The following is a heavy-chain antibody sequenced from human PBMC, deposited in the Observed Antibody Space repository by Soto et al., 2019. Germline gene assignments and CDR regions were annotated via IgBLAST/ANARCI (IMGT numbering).Heavy chain of an antibody. CDR1: GGSISSGGYY. CDR3: ASVEQWLALDNWFDP. Sequence: SETLSLTCTVSGGSISSGGYYWSWIRQHPGKGLEWIGYIYYSGSTYYNPSLKSRVTISVDTSKNQFSLKLSSVTAADTAVYYCASVEQWLALDNWFDPWGQGTLDTVSS. D-gene: IGHD6-19*01. J-gene: IGHJ5*02. V-gene: IGHV4-31*03. CDR2: IYYSGST.